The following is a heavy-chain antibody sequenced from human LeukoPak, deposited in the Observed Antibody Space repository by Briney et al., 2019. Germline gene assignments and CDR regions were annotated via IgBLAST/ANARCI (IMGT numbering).Heavy chain of an antibody. CDR2: IWHDGSDE. D-gene: IGHD2-8*01. CDR1: GFNLNTCG. Sequence: GGSLRLSCAASGFNLNTCGMHWVRQTPGKGLEWVAVIWHDGSDEYYADSVKGRFTISRDNSKSLVYLQMDSLRDEDTAVYYCAGEVVRDVSGVDYTWLDPWGQGTLVFVS. V-gene: IGHV3-33*01. CDR3: AGEVVRDVSGVDYTWLDP. J-gene: IGHJ5*02.